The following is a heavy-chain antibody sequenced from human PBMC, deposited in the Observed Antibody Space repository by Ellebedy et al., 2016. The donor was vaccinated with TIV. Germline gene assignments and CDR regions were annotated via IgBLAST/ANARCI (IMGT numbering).Heavy chain of an antibody. J-gene: IGHJ3*02. CDR2: IKQDGSEK. V-gene: IGHV3-7*01. D-gene: IGHD4-17*01. CDR3: ATDGSYGDYLSPAHASVM. CDR1: GFSFRSYW. Sequence: GGSLRLSCGSSGFSFRSYWMTWVRQAPGKGLEWVANIKQDGSEKYYVDSVKGRFTISRDNAKNSLFLQMNSLRAEDTAVYYCATDGSYGDYLSPAHASVMWGQGTLVSVSS.